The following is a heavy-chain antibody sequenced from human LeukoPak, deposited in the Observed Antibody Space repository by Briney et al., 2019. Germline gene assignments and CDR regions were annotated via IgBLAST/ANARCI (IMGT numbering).Heavy chain of an antibody. J-gene: IGHJ3*02. CDR3: ARWQPAVDAFDI. D-gene: IGHD2-2*01. Sequence: GGSLRLSCAASGFTVSSNYMSWVRQAPGKGLEWVSVIYSGGSTYYADSVKGRFTISRDNSKNTLYLQMNSLRAEDTAVYYCARWQPAVDAFDIWGQGTMVTVSS. CDR1: GFTVSSNY. V-gene: IGHV3-66*01. CDR2: IYSGGST.